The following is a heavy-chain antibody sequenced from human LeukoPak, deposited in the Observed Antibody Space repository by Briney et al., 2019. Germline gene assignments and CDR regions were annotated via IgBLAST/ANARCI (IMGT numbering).Heavy chain of an antibody. CDR3: ASLYSGSYSFDY. D-gene: IGHD1-26*01. CDR1: GGSISSGTYY. V-gene: IGHV4-61*02. CDR2: IYTSGTT. Sequence: SETLSLTCTVSGGSISSGTYYWSWIRQPAGKRLEWIGRIYTSGTTNYNPSLKSRVTISVDTSKNQFSLKLSSVTAADTAVYYCASLYSGSYSFDYWGRGTLVTVSS. J-gene: IGHJ4*02.